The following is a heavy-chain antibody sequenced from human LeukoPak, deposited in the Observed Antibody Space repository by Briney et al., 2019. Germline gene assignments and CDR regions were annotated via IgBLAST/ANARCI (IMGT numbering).Heavy chain of an antibody. CDR1: GFTFDDYA. CDR3: AKDPGYSSGWYHAFDI. CDR2: ISWNSGSI. Sequence: PGRSLRLSCAASGFTFDDYAMHWVRQAPGKGLEWVSGISWNSGSIGYADSVKGRFTISRDNSKNTLYLQMNSLRAEDTAVYYCAKDPGYSSGWYHAFDIWGQGTMVTVSS. V-gene: IGHV3-9*01. D-gene: IGHD6-19*01. J-gene: IGHJ3*02.